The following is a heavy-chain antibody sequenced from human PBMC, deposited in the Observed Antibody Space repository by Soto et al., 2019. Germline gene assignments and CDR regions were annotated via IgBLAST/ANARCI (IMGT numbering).Heavy chain of an antibody. CDR1: GYTFSHYG. V-gene: IGHV1-18*01. J-gene: IGHJ6*02. CDR3: ARGGQECSNSGCGYIYDGMDV. D-gene: IGHD1-26*01. CDR2: ISAYNGNR. Sequence: ASVKVSCKASGYTFSHYGIGWVRQAPGQGLEWMGWISAYNGNRHFAEGLRGRITMTTNTTTSTADMELRSLSSDDTAVYYCARGGQECSNSGCGYIYDGMDVWGQGPTVTVYS.